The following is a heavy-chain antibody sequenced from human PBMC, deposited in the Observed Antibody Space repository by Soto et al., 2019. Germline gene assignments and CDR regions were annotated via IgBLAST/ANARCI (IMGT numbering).Heavy chain of an antibody. CDR2: ISGSGGST. Sequence: PGGSLRLSCAASGFTFSSYAMSWVRQAPGKGLEWVSAISGSGGSTYYADSVKGRFTISRDNSKNTLYLQMNSLRAEDAAVYYCCIVIEPPRLGFDYWGQGTLVTVSS. CDR3: CIVIEPPRLGFDY. J-gene: IGHJ4*02. V-gene: IGHV3-23*01. D-gene: IGHD1-26*01. CDR1: GFTFSSYA.